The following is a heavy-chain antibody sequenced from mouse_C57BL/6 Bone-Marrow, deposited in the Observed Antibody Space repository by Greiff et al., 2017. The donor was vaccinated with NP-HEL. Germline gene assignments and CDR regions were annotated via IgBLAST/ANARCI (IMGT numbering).Heavy chain of an antibody. CDR2: INSDGGST. D-gene: IGHD2-1*01. V-gene: IGHV5-2*01. CDR3: ARRSTMALGYYFDY. Sequence: VQLKESGGGLVQPGESLKLSCESNEYEFPSHDMSWVRKTPEKRLELVAAINSDGGSTYYPDTMERRFIISRDNTKKTLYLQMSSLRSEDTAVYYCARRSTMALGYYFDYWGQGTTLTVSS. CDR1: EYEFPSHD. J-gene: IGHJ2*01.